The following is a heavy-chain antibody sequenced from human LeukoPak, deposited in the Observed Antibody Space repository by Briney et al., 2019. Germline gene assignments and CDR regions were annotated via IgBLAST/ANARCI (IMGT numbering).Heavy chain of an antibody. Sequence: GGSLRLSCAASGFTFSRYGMHWVRQAPGKGLEWVAVIWSDGSNEYYPDSVRGRFTISRDNSKNMLYLEMNSPRAEGTAVYYCARGGFPKPDCSGVSCYTEFDFWGQGTLVTASS. CDR1: GFTFSRYG. V-gene: IGHV3-33*01. D-gene: IGHD2-15*01. J-gene: IGHJ4*02. CDR3: ARGGFPKPDCSGVSCYTEFDF. CDR2: IWSDGSNE.